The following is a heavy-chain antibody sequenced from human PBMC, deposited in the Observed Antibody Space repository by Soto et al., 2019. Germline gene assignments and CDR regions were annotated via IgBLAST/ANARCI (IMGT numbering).Heavy chain of an antibody. CDR1: GVFVTSDNYY. Sequence: QVQLQESGPGLVKPSETLSLTCTVSGVFVTSDNYYWSWIRQPPGKGLEWIGHIYNTGSTTYNPSLKSRVTISLDTSRNHFSLSLNSVTAADTAVFYCAREYSNSPEAFDFWGRGTLVTVSS. V-gene: IGHV4-61*03. J-gene: IGHJ4*02. CDR2: IYNTGST. CDR3: AREYSNSPEAFDF. D-gene: IGHD6-6*01.